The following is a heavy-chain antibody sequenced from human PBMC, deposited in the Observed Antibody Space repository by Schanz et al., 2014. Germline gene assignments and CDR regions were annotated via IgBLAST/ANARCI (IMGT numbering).Heavy chain of an antibody. V-gene: IGHV3-13*05. J-gene: IGHJ6*02. CDR2: IGPPSDP. CDR1: GFTFSNYD. CDR3: ARDRQQLVGRIGYYYGMDV. D-gene: IGHD6-13*01. Sequence: EVQLVEYGGGLVQPGDSLRLSCAASGFTFSNYDMHWVRQAIGKGLEWVSGIGPPSDPYYAGSVKGRFTISRDNSKNTLYLQMNSLRAEDTAVYYCARDRQQLVGRIGYYYGMDVWGQGTTVTVSS.